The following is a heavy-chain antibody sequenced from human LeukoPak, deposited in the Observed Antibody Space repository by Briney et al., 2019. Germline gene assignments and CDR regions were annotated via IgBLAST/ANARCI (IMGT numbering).Heavy chain of an antibody. V-gene: IGHV3-49*04. CDR1: GFTFGDYA. D-gene: IGHD3-3*01. CDR2: IRSKTYGGTT. Sequence: GGSLRLSCKSSGFTFGDYALNWVRQAPGKGLEWVGFIRSKTYGGTTEYAASVKGRFTISRDDSKSIAHLQMNSLKTEDTAVYFCTRGNLAIFGVVKDYFYMDVWGKGTTVTVSS. CDR3: TRGNLAIFGVVKDYFYMDV. J-gene: IGHJ6*03.